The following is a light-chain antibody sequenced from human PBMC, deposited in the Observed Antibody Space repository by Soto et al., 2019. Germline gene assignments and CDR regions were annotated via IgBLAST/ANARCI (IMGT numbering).Light chain of an antibody. V-gene: IGKV3-20*01. CDR1: ESASGIY. J-gene: IGKJ4*01. Sequence: EIVLTQSPGTLSVSPGERATLSCRASESASGIYLTWYQQKPGQAPRLLIFGASSRATGIPDRFSGSASGTDFTLTISRLEPEDFAVYYCQQSYSTPSFGGGSKVEIK. CDR2: GAS. CDR3: QQSYSTPS.